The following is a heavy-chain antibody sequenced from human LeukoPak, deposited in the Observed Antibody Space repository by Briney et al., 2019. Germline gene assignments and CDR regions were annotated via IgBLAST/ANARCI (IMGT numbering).Heavy chain of an antibody. D-gene: IGHD6-13*01. J-gene: IGHJ4*02. CDR3: ARRSGIAAAWYDI. CDR2: IYHSGST. V-gene: IGHV4-59*01. CDR1: GGSISTYY. Sequence: PSETLSLTCTVSGGSISTYYWNWIRQPPGKGLEWIGYIYHSGSTNYNPSLQSRVTISVDMSKNQFSLNLNSVTAADTAVYYCARRSGIAAAWYDIWGQGTLVTVSS.